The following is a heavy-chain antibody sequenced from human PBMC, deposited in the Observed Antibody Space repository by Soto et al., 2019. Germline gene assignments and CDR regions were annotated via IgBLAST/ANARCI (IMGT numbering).Heavy chain of an antibody. CDR3: ARRGIRSYGTRADYYFDY. D-gene: IGHD5-18*01. Sequence: GASVKVSCKASGGTFSSYAISWVRQAPGQGLEWMGGIIPIFGTANYAQKFQGRVTITADESTSTAYMELSSLRSEDTAVYYCARRGIRSYGTRADYYFDYWGQGTLVTVSS. CDR2: IIPIFGTA. J-gene: IGHJ4*02. V-gene: IGHV1-69*13. CDR1: GGTFSSYA.